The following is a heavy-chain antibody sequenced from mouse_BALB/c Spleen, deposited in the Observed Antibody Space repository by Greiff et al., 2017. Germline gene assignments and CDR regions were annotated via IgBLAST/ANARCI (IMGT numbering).Heavy chain of an antibody. CDR2: INSNGGST. D-gene: IGHD2-4*01. Sequence: EVKVVESGGGLVKLGGSLKLSCAASGFTFSSYYMSWVRQTPEKRLELVAAINSNGGSTYYPDTVKGRFTISRDNAKNTLYLQMSSLKSEDTALYYCARHGDYGPAWFAYWGQGTLVTVSA. V-gene: IGHV5-6-2*01. CDR3: ARHGDYGPAWFAY. CDR1: GFTFSSYY. J-gene: IGHJ3*01.